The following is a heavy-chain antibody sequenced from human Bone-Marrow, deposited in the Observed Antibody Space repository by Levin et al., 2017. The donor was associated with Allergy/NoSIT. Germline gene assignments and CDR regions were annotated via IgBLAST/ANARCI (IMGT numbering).Heavy chain of an antibody. D-gene: IGHD3-10*01. Sequence: LTGGSLRLSCAASGFTFSSYAMTWVRQAPGKGLEWVSTITSRSGGATHYADSVKGRLTISRDNSKNTLYLQMNSLRAEDTAVYYCVKDVLSYPYYWGQGTLVTVSS. V-gene: IGHV3-23*01. CDR1: GFTFSSYA. CDR2: ITSRSGGAT. CDR3: VKDVLSYPYY. J-gene: IGHJ4*02.